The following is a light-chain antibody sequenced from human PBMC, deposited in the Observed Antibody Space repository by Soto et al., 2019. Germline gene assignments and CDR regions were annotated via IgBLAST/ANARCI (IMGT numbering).Light chain of an antibody. CDR3: QQRSNWYT. CDR2: DAS. Sequence: EIVLTQSPATLSLSPGERATLSCRASQSVSSCLAWYQQKPGQAPRLLIYDASNRATGIPARFSGSGSGTDFTLTISSLEPEDFAGYYCQQRSNWYTFGQGTKLEIE. V-gene: IGKV3-11*01. J-gene: IGKJ2*01. CDR1: QSVSSC.